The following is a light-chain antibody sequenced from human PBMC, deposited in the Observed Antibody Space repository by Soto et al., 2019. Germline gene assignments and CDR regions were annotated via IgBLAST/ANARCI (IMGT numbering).Light chain of an antibody. CDR3: SSYTRSNTWV. CDR1: SSDIGGYTL. Sequence: QSALTQPASVSESPGQSITISCTGTSSDIGGYTLVSWYQQHPGKAPKLLIYEVSSRPSGISNRFSGSKFANTASLTISGLQAEDEDDYYCSSYTRSNTWVFGGGTKVTVL. V-gene: IGLV2-14*01. J-gene: IGLJ2*01. CDR2: EVS.